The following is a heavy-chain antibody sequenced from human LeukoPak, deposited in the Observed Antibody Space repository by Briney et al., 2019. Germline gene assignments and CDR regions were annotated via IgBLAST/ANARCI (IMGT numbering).Heavy chain of an antibody. V-gene: IGHV3-30-3*01. J-gene: IGHJ4*02. CDR3: AGTNHPYY. CDR1: GFTFSSYA. Sequence: GGSLRLSCAASGFTFSSYAMHWVRQAPGKGLEWVAVISYDGSSKYYADSVKGRFTISRDNSKNTLCLQMNSLRAEDTAVYYCAGTNHPYYWGQGTLVTVSS. CDR2: ISYDGSSK. D-gene: IGHD2-8*01.